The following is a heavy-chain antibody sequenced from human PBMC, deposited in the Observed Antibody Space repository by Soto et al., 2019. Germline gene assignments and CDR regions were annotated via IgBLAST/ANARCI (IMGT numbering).Heavy chain of an antibody. J-gene: IGHJ5*02. D-gene: IGHD6-13*01. CDR2: INAGNGNT. CDR1: GYTFTSYA. V-gene: IGHV1-3*01. CDR3: ARGLVAAAGVWEHWFDP. Sequence: QVQLVQSGAEVKKPGASVKVSCKASGYTFTSYAMHWVRQAPGQRLEWMGRINAGNGNTKYSQKFQGRVTITRDTSASTAYMELSSLRSEDTAVHYCARGLVAAAGVWEHWFDPWGQGTLVTVSS.